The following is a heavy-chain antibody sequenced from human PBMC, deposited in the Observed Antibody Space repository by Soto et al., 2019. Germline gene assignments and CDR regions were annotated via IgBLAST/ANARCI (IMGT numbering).Heavy chain of an antibody. D-gene: IGHD5-18*01. CDR1: GFTFSSYS. Sequence: GGSLRLSCAASGFTFSSYSMQWRRPAPANGQEWVAVISYNGSNKYYADSVKGRFTISRDNSKNTLYLQMNSLRAEDTAVYYCAKDPGYSYGDYYYYGMDVWGQGTTVTVSS. J-gene: IGHJ6*02. CDR3: AKDPGYSYGDYYYYGMDV. CDR2: ISYNGSNK. V-gene: IGHV3-30*18.